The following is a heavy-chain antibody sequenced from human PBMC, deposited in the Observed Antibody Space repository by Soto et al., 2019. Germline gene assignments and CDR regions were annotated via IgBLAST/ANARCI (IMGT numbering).Heavy chain of an antibody. CDR1: GFSLTSTAVG. D-gene: IGHD6-19*01. CDR2: IYWDDNN. V-gene: IGHV2-5*02. CDR3: AHGSGWVSDD. Sequence: QITLKESGPTLVKPTQTLTLTCTFSGFSLTSTAVGVNWIRQPPGKALEWLALIYWDDNNQYNPSLKSRLTVTKDTSKSQVVLTMTKMDPVDTATYVCAHGSGWVSDDWGQGTLVTVSS. J-gene: IGHJ4*02.